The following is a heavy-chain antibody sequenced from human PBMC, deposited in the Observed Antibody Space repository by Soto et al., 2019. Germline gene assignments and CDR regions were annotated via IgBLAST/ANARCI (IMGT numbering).Heavy chain of an antibody. D-gene: IGHD6-13*01. CDR3: ARLDIAAAGPHYYYYGMDV. CDR2: IYYSGST. Sequence: PSETLSLTCTVSGGSISSGDYYWSWIRQPPGKGLEWIGYIYYSGSTYYNPSLKSRVTISVDTSKNQFSLKLSSVTAADTAVYYCARLDIAAAGPHYYYYGMDVWGQGTTVTVSS. V-gene: IGHV4-30-4*01. J-gene: IGHJ6*02. CDR1: GGSISSGDYY.